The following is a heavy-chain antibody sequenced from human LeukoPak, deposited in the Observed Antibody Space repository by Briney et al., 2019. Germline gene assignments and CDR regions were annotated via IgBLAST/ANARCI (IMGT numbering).Heavy chain of an antibody. J-gene: IGHJ3*02. D-gene: IGHD6-13*01. CDR2: ISSNGGST. CDR1: GFTFSSYA. CDR3: ARDSLGIAAAGNAFDI. V-gene: IGHV3-64*01. Sequence: PGGSLRLSCAASGFTFSSYAMHWVRQVPGKGLEYVSAISSNGGSTYYTNSVKGRFTISRDNSKNTLYLQMGSLRAEDMAVYYCARDSLGIAAAGNAFDIWGQGTMVTVSS.